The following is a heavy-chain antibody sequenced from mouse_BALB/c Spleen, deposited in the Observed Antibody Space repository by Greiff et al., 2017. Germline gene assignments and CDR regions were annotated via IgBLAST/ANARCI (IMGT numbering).Heavy chain of an antibody. CDR2: IWTGGGT. J-gene: IGHJ3*01. D-gene: IGHD1-2*01. V-gene: IGHV2-9-2*01. CDR3: VLSSTATWFAY. Sequence: VKLMESGPGLVAPSQSLSITCTVSGFSLTSYDISWIRQPPGKGLEWLGVIWTGGGTNYNSAFMSRLSISKDNSKSQVFLKMNSLQTDDTAIYYCVLSSTATWFAYWGQGTLVTVSA. CDR1: GFSLTSYD.